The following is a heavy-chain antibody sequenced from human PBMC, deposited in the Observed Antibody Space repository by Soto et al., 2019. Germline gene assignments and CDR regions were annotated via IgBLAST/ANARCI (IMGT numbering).Heavy chain of an antibody. CDR2: IYYSGST. D-gene: IGHD5-18*01. J-gene: IGHJ6*02. CDR1: GGSISSYY. Sequence: QVQLQESGPGLVKPSETLSLTCTVSGGSISSYYWSWIRQPPGKGLEWIGYIYYSGSTNYNPSLKSRMIITVDTSKNQFSLKLSCVAAADTAVYYCAGNTAMVPATKYYYYYGMGVLGRVTTVTGCS. V-gene: IGHV4-59*01. CDR3: AGNTAMVPATKYYYYYGMGV.